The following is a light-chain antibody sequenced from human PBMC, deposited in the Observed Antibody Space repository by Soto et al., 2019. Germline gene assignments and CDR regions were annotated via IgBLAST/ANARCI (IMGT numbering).Light chain of an antibody. CDR1: SSNIGNNY. CDR2: ENN. CDR3: GTWDSSLSAWV. Sequence: QSVLTQPPSVSAAPGQKVTISCSGSSSNIGNNYVSWYQQFPGTAPELLIYENNKRPSGIPDRFSGSKSGTSDTLGITGLQTGDEADYYCGTWDSSLSAWVFGGGTKLTVL. V-gene: IGLV1-51*02. J-gene: IGLJ3*02.